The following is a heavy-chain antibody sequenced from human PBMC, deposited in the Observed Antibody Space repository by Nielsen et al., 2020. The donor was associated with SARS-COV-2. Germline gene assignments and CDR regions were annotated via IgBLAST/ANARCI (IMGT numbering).Heavy chain of an antibody. D-gene: IGHD3-22*01. CDR2: IYSGGST. J-gene: IGHJ3*02. Sequence: GGSLRLSCAASGFTVSSNYMSWVRQAPGKGLEWVSVIYSGGSTYYADSVEGRFTISRHNSKNTLYLQMNSLRAEDTAVYYCAKAYYYDSSGYLKGPDAFDIWGQGTMVTVSS. CDR1: GFTVSSNY. CDR3: AKAYYYDSSGYLKGPDAFDI. V-gene: IGHV3-53*04.